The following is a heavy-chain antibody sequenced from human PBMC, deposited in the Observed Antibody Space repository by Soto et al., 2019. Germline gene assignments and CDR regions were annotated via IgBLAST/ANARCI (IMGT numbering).Heavy chain of an antibody. J-gene: IGHJ5*02. Sequence: FETLSLTCSVAGGSINSGTHYWSWNQQPQGMGLEWIGYIYYSKTTTYNPSLKSRVTISVDTSKNQFSLKLISVTAAGTVIYFCARDFRSGHFGPFDPWGQGTLVTVSS. V-gene: IGHV4-61*01. CDR1: GGSINSGTHY. CDR2: IYYSKTT. D-gene: IGHD3-3*01. CDR3: ARDFRSGHFGPFDP.